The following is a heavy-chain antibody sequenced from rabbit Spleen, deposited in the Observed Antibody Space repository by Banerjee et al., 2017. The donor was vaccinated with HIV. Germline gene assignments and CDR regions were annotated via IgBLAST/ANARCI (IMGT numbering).Heavy chain of an antibody. CDR2: IYGGIFGST. CDR1: GFDFSHYG. D-gene: IGHD7-1*01. J-gene: IGHJ2*01. V-gene: IGHV1S45*01. Sequence: QEQLVESGGGLVQPGGSLKLSCKASGFDFSHYGVSWVRQAPGKGLEWIACIYGGIFGSTYYANWAKGRFTISKTSSTTVSLQMTSLTAADTATYFCARENPDSDPFHPWGPGTLVTV. CDR3: ARENPDSDPFHP.